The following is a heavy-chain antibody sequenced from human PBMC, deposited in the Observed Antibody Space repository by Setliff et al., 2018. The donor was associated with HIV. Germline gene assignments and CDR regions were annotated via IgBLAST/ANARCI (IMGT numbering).Heavy chain of an antibody. J-gene: IGHJ6*02. D-gene: IGHD3-22*01. V-gene: IGHV4-61*02. Sequence: TSETLSLTCTVSGGSISSGSYYWSWIRQPAGKGLEWIGRIYTSGSTNYNPSLKSRVTISVDTSKNQFSLKLSSVTAADTAVYYCARAPITMIVVVNYGMDVWGQGTTVTVSS. CDR3: ARAPITMIVVVNYGMDV. CDR2: IYTSGST. CDR1: GGSISSGSYY.